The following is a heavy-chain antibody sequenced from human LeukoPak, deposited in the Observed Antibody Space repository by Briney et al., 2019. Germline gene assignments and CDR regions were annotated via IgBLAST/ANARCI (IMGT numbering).Heavy chain of an antibody. Sequence: PGGSLRLSCAASGFTFSDYYMSWIRQAPGKGPEWVSYISSSGSTIYYADSVKGRFTISRDNAKNSLYLQMNSLRAEDTAVYYCASGRDDVYLRGDTAMVFDYWGQGTLVTVSS. V-gene: IGHV3-11*01. J-gene: IGHJ4*02. D-gene: IGHD5-18*01. CDR1: GFTFSDYY. CDR2: ISSSGSTI. CDR3: ASGRDDVYLRGDTAMVFDY.